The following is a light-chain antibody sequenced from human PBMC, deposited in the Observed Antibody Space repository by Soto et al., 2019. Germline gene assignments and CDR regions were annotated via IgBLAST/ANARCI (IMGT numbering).Light chain of an antibody. CDR1: QSVSSY. CDR2: DAS. Sequence: EIVLTQSPATLSLSPGERATLSCRASQSVSSYLAWYQQKPGQAPRLLIYDASNRATVIPARFSGSGSGTDFPLTISSLEPEDVAVYYSQQRHSSPPIFTFGPGTKLHIQ. CDR3: QQRHSSPPIFT. V-gene: IGKV3-11*01. J-gene: IGKJ3*01.